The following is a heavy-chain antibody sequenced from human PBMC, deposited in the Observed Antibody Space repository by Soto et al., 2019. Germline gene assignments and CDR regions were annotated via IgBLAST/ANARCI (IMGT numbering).Heavy chain of an antibody. CDR1: GGSISSYY. CDR2: IYTCGST. J-gene: IGHJ6*02. V-gene: IGHV4-4*07. CDR3: ATELSGTPYYYGMDV. D-gene: IGHD1-26*01. Sequence: PSETLSLTCTVSGGSISSYYWSWIRQPAGKGLEWIGRIYTCGSTNYNPSLKSRVTMSVDTSKNQFSLKLSSVTAADTAVYYCATELSGTPYYYGMDVWGQGTTVTVS.